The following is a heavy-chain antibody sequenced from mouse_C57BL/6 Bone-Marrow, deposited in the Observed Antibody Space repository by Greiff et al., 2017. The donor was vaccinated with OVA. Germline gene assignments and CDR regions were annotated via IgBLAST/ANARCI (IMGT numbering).Heavy chain of an antibody. D-gene: IGHD1-1*01. J-gene: IGHJ3*01. CDR2: INPYNGDT. CDR3: ASRDGSSPWFAY. CDR1: GYSFTGYF. V-gene: IGHV1-20*01. Sequence: VQLQQSGPELVQPGDSVKISCKASGYSFTGYFMNWVMQSHGKSLEWIGRINPYNGDTFYNQKFKGKATLTVDKSSSTAHMELRSLTSEDSAVYYCASRDGSSPWFAYWGQGTLVTVSA.